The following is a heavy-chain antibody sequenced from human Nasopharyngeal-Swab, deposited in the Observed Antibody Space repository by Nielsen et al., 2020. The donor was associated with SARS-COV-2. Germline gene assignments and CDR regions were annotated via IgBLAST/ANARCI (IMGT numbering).Heavy chain of an antibody. CDR2: MNPNSGNT. V-gene: IGHV1-8*01. CDR3: ARRGGEGRGRRRYYYMDV. D-gene: IGHD2-21*01. Sequence: VRDAAGRWLVWLGWMNPNSGNTGYAQKFQGRVTMTRNTSISTAYMELSSLKASDTAMYYCARRGGEGRGRRRYYYMDVRGKGTTVTVSS. J-gene: IGHJ6*03.